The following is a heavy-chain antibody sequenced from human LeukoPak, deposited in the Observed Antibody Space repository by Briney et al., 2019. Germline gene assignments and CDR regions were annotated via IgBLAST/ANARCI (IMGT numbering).Heavy chain of an antibody. D-gene: IGHD3-10*01. CDR3: STLWFPYYFDY. V-gene: IGHV3-30-3*01. J-gene: IGHJ4*02. CDR2: ISYDGSNK. CDR1: GFTFSSYA. Sequence: GGSLRLSCAASGFTFSSYAMHWVRQAPGKGLEWVAVISYDGSNKYYADSVKGRFTISRDNSKNTLYLQMNSLRAEDTAVYYCSTLWFPYYFDYWGQGTLVTVSS.